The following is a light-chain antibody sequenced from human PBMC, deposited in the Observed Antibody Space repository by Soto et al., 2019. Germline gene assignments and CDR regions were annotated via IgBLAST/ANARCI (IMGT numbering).Light chain of an antibody. V-gene: IGKV1-39*01. Sequence: DVQMTQSPSSLSASVGDRVTITCRASQSISSYLNWYQQRPGKAPNLLIYDATRLHSGVPPRFSGSGYGTDFTLTITSLQLEDFATYYCQQYNIYQRPFGQGTKVDI. CDR1: QSISSY. CDR3: QQYNIYQRP. CDR2: DAT. J-gene: IGKJ1*01.